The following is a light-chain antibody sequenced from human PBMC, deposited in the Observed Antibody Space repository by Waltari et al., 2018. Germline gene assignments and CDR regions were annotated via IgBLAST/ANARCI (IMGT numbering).Light chain of an antibody. CDR1: QNVRHY. Sequence: DIQVTQSPCSLSASVVVRVTITCRASQNVRHYLNWYQQAPGEAPKLLIYAASSLQSGVPSRFSGTGSGTDFNITITSLQREDFSTYYCQQSYSTPHTFGQGTKVAI. V-gene: IGKV1-39*01. CDR2: AAS. J-gene: IGKJ2*01. CDR3: QQSYSTPHT.